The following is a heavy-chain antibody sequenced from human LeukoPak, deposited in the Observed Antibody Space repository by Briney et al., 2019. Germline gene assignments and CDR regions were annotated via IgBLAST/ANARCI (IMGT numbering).Heavy chain of an antibody. J-gene: IGHJ4*02. Sequence: GGSLRLSCAASGFIFNNHPMHWVRLSPGKGLEWVAVISYDGSDKYYADSVKGRFTISRDNSKNTLYLQMNSLRAEDTAVYYCARDTERWITIWDYWGQGTLVTVSS. D-gene: IGHD3-3*01. CDR3: ARDTERWITIWDY. CDR2: ISYDGSDK. V-gene: IGHV3-30-3*01. CDR1: GFIFNNHP.